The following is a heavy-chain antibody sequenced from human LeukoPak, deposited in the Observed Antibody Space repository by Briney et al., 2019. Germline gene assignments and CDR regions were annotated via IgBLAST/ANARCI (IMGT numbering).Heavy chain of an antibody. J-gene: IGHJ4*02. Sequence: GGSLRLSCVASGFTFSGYGMHWVRQAPGKGLEWVAVIRYDGSIQHYADSVKGRFTISRDNSQNTLYLQMNGLRAEDTAVYYCARCSGGSTYHSDDYWGQGTLVTVSS. CDR1: GFTFSGYG. CDR2: IRYDGSIQ. D-gene: IGHD2-15*01. CDR3: ARCSGGSTYHSDDY. V-gene: IGHV3-33*01.